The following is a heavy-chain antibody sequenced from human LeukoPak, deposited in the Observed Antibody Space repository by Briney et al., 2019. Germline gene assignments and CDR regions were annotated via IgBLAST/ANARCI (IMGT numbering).Heavy chain of an antibody. V-gene: IGHV1-18*01. J-gene: IGHJ4*02. D-gene: IGHD3-3*01. Sequence: ASVKVSCKASGYTFTSYGISWVRQAPGQGLEWMGWISAYNGNTNYAQKLQGRVTMTTDTSTSTAYMELRSLRSDDTAVYYCARDYAQTGSWSGYYSESHPLFDYWGQGTLVTVSS. CDR1: GYTFTSYG. CDR2: ISAYNGNT. CDR3: ARDYAQTGSWSGYYSESHPLFDY.